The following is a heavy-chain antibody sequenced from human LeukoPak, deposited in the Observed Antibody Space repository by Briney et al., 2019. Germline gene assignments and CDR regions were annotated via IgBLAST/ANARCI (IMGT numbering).Heavy chain of an antibody. J-gene: IGHJ6*03. CDR1: GFTFSSYA. CDR3: ARGGSGSYYYYYYYMDV. CDR2: ISYDGSNK. D-gene: IGHD3-10*01. Sequence: GSLRLSCAASGFTFSSYAMHWVRQAPGKGLEWVAIISYDGSNKYYADSVKDRFTISRDNSKNTLYLQMNSLRPEDTAVYYCARGGSGSYYYYYYYMDVWGKGTTVTVSS. V-gene: IGHV3-30-3*01.